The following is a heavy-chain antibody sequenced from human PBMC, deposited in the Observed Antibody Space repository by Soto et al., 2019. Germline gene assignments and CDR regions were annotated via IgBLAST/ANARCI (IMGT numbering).Heavy chain of an antibody. Sequence: PSETLSLTCTVSGGSISRSSYYWGWIRQPPGKGLEWIGSIYYSGSTYYNPSLKSRVTISVDTSKNQFSLNLISVTAADTAVYYCARTGSGYDAAYYYYGMDVWGQGTTVTVSS. CDR1: GGSISRSSYY. J-gene: IGHJ6*02. CDR2: IYYSGST. CDR3: ARTGSGYDAAYYYYGMDV. D-gene: IGHD5-12*01. V-gene: IGHV4-39*01.